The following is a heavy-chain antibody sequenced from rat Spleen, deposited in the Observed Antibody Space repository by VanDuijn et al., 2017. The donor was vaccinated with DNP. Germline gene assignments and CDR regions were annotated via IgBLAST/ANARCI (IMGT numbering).Heavy chain of an antibody. CDR1: GYSITSNY. Sequence: EVQLQESGPGLVKPSHSLSLTCSVPGYSITSNYWAWIRKFPANKMVWMGYITYSGSTSYNQSLKTRHSITRDTSKNQFFMQLNSVTTEETATYYCARGLNYGGYIYSWYFDFWGPGTMVTVSS. J-gene: IGHJ1*01. CDR3: ARGLNYGGYIYSWYFDF. D-gene: IGHD1-11*01. CDR2: ITYSGST. V-gene: IGHV3-1*01.